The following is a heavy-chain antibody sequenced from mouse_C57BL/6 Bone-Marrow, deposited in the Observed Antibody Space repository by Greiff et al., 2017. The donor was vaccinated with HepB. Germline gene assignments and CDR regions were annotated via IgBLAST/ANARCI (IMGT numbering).Heavy chain of an antibody. CDR2: ISNGGGST. CDR3: ARQRGWYFDV. J-gene: IGHJ1*03. Sequence: EVKVVESGGGLVQPGGSLKLSCAASGFTFSDYYMYWVRQTPEKRLEWVAYISNGGGSTYYPDTVKGRFTISRDNAKNTLYLQMSRLKSEDTAMYYCARQRGWYFDVWGTGTTVTVSS. V-gene: IGHV5-12*01. CDR1: GFTFSDYY.